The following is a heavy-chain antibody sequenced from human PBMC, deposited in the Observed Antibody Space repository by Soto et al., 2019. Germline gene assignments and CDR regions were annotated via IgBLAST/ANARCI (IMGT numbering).Heavy chain of an antibody. CDR2: INSDGSST. V-gene: IGHV3-74*01. CDR1: GFTFSSYW. D-gene: IGHD3-9*01. Sequence: GSLRLSCAASGFTFSSYWMHWVRQAPGKGLVWVSRINSDGSSTSYADSVKGRFTISRDNAKNTLYLQMNSLRAEDTAVYYCAREYYDILTGYYPYYYYGMDVWGQGTTVTVSS. J-gene: IGHJ6*02. CDR3: AREYYDILTGYYPYYYYGMDV.